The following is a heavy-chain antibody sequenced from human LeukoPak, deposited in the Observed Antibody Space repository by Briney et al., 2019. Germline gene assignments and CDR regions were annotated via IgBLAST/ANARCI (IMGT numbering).Heavy chain of an antibody. V-gene: IGHV4-4*07. CDR1: GGSISSYY. D-gene: IGHD1-1*01. J-gene: IGHJ5*02. Sequence: PSETLSLTCTVSGGSISSYYWSWIRQPAGKGLEWIGRIYTSGSTNYNPSLKSRVTMSVDTSKNQFSLKLSSVTAADTAVYYCARYGPTPNWNDYLDWFDPWGQGTLVTVSS. CDR2: IYTSGST. CDR3: ARYGPTPNWNDYLDWFDP.